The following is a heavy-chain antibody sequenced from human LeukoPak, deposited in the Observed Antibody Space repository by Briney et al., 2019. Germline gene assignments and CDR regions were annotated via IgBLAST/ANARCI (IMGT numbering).Heavy chain of an antibody. D-gene: IGHD5-12*01. J-gene: IGHJ3*02. CDR2: IIPILGIA. CDR1: GGTFSSYA. Sequence: SVKVSCKTSGGTFSSYAIIWVRQAPGQGLEWMGRIIPILGIANYAQKFQGRVTITADKSTSTAYMELSSLRSEDTAVYYCAREGVGDGYNYVPDAFDIWGQGTMVTVSS. CDR3: AREGVGDGYNYVPDAFDI. V-gene: IGHV1-69*04.